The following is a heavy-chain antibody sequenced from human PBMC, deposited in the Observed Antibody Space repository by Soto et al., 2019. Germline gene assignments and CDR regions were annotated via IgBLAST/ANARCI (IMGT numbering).Heavy chain of an antibody. V-gene: IGHV3-48*01. D-gene: IGHD2-15*01. CDR3: ARDVTRCSGDTGWDY. CDR1: GFMFTSYS. CDR2: ISSSSSTI. J-gene: IGHJ4*02. Sequence: EVQLVESGGGLVQPGESLRLSCAASGFMFTSYSMHWVRQAPGKGLEWVSYISSSSSTIYYAGSVKGRFTISRDNDKNSLSLRMNSLRAEDTAVYYCARDVTRCSGDTGWDYWGQGTLVTVSS.